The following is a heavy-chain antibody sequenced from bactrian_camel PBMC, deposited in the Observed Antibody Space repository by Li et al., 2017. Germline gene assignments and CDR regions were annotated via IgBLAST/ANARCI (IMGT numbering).Heavy chain of an antibody. CDR1: AFTSMYWW. CDR2: IYLGGGST. CDR3: AARPFWGGGSWNSEGPYKY. Sequence: HVQLVESGGGLVQPGGSLRLSCSAGAFTSMYWWMGWVRQTPGKGLEWVSSIYLGGGSTYCADSVKGRFTISRDNAKNTLYLQMNSLKTEDTAMYYCAARPFWGGGSWNSEGPYKYWGQGTQVTVS. J-gene: IGHJ4*01. V-gene: IGHV3S1*01. D-gene: IGHD6*01.